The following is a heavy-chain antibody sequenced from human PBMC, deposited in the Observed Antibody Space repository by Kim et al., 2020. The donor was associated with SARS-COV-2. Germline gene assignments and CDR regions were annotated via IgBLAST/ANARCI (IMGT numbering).Heavy chain of an antibody. Sequence: TPSLKSRVTISVDTSKNQFSLKLSSVTAADTAVYYCARVLPMSYRGGFDYWGQGTLVTVSS. D-gene: IGHD1-26*01. CDR3: ARVLPMSYRGGFDY. V-gene: IGHV4-34*01. J-gene: IGHJ4*02.